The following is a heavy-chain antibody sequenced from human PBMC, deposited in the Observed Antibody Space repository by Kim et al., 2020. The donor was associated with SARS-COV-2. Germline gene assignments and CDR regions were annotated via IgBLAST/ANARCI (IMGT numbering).Heavy chain of an antibody. Sequence: SETLSLTCTVSGGSISSGGYYWSWIRQHPGKGLEWIGYIYYSGSTYYNPSLKSRVTISVDTSKNQFSLKLSSVTAADTAVYYCARDGFLGVAGVPYYYYYMDVWGKGTTVTVSS. V-gene: IGHV4-31*03. CDR3: ARDGFLGVAGVPYYYYYMDV. D-gene: IGHD2-15*01. CDR2: IYYSGST. J-gene: IGHJ6*03. CDR1: GGSISSGGYY.